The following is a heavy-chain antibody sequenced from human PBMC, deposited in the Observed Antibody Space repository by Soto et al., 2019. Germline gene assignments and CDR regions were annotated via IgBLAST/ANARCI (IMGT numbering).Heavy chain of an antibody. J-gene: IGHJ5*02. V-gene: IGHV4-61*01. Sequence: LXLACTLSCGSVSSGIYYWSWIRQPPGNGLEWIGYIYYSGSTNYNPSLKSRVTISVDTSKNQFSLKLSSVTAADTAVYYCASMKYYDILTGFPTANWFDPWGQGTLVTVSS. CDR3: ASMKYYDILTGFPTANWFDP. D-gene: IGHD3-9*01. CDR2: IYYSGST. CDR1: CGSVSSGIYY.